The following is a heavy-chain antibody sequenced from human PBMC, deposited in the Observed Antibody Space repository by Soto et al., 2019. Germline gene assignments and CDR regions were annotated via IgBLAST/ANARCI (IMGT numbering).Heavy chain of an antibody. D-gene: IGHD2-15*01. CDR2: IYYSGST. J-gene: IGHJ6*04. CDR1: GDSISSGAYY. V-gene: IGHV4-31*03. Sequence: PSETLSLTCTVSGDSISSGAYYWSWIRQHPGKGLEWIGYIYYSGSTYYNPSLKSRVTISVDTSKKQFSLKLTSVTAADTAVYYCAREIVDVVTMDVWGKGTTVTVSS. CDR3: AREIVDVVTMDV.